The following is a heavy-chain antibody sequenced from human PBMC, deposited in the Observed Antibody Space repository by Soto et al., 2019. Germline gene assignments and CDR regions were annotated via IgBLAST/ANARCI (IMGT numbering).Heavy chain of an antibody. Sequence: GGSLRLSCAASGFTFSSYSMNWVRQAPGKGLEWVSSISSSSSYIYYADSVKGRFTISRDNAKNSLYLQMNSLRAEDTAVYYCGGWGVSSWSYYYYYYGMDVWSQGTTVTVSS. CDR2: ISSSSSYI. V-gene: IGHV3-21*01. D-gene: IGHD6-13*01. CDR3: GGWGVSSWSYYYYYYGMDV. J-gene: IGHJ6*02. CDR1: GFTFSSYS.